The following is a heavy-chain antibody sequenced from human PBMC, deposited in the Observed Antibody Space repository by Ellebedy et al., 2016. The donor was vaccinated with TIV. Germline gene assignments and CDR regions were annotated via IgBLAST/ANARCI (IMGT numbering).Heavy chain of an antibody. V-gene: IGHV3-23*01. CDR1: GFTFSGYG. D-gene: IGHD3-10*01. J-gene: IGHJ3*02. CDR2: ISGSGGST. Sequence: GGSLRLXXAASGFTFSGYGMSWVRQAPGKGLEWVSGISGSGGSTYYADSVKGRFTISRDNSKNTLYLQMNSLRAEDTAVYYCAKDGAVRGVHDAFDIWGRGTMVTVSS. CDR3: AKDGAVRGVHDAFDI.